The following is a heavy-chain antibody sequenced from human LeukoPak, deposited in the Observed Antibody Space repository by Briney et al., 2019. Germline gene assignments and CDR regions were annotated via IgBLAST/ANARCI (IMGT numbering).Heavy chain of an antibody. CDR3: AREGGSSWSIDY. D-gene: IGHD6-13*01. CDR2: VSNTGST. V-gene: IGHV4-59*11. Sequence: PSETLSLTCSVSGASISSHFWSWIRQPPGKGLEWIADVSNTGSTNHNPSLRSRVTVSVDASKNQFSLKLSSVTAADTAVYYCAREGGSSWSIDYWGQGTLVTVSS. J-gene: IGHJ4*02. CDR1: GASISSHF.